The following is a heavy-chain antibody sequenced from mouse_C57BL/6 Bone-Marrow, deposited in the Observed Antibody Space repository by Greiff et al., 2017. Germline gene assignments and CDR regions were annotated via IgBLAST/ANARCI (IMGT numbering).Heavy chain of an antibody. V-gene: IGHV1-81*01. D-gene: IGHD2-3*01. J-gene: IGHJ2*01. CDR2: IYPRSGNT. CDR3: ARYNGYYQYYFDY. Sequence: QVQLKESGAELARPGASVKLSCKASGYTFTSYGISWVKQRTGQGLEWIGEIYPRSGNTYYNEKFKGKATLTADKSSSTAYMELRSLTSEDSAVYYCARYNGYYQYYFDYWGQGTTLTVSS. CDR1: GYTFTSYG.